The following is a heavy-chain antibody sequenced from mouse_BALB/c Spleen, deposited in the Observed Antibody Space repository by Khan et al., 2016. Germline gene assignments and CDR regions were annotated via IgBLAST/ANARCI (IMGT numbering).Heavy chain of an antibody. CDR1: GYTFSNYW. CDR2: ILPGNANS. CDR3: ARAWCAVDY. J-gene: IGHJ4*01. D-gene: IGHD1-1*02. V-gene: IGHV1-9*01. Sequence: QVQLLQSGAELMKPGASVKISCKATGYTFSNYWIEWVKQRPGHGLEWIGEILPGNANSNYNENLKGKATLTADTSSNTAYMQLSSLTSEYSAIYCCARAWCAVDYWGQGTSVTVSS.